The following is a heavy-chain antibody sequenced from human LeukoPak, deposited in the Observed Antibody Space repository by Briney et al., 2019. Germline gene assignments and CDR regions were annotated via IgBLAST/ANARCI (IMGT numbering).Heavy chain of an antibody. CDR3: TRGRIVGVSTWFDP. Sequence: ASVKVSCKASGYTFTGYYIHWVRQAPGQGLEWMGWINPNTGGSNYAQKFQGRVTMTRDTAISTVYMELSSLRSDDTAVYYCTRGRIVGVSTWFDPWGLGTLVTVSS. CDR1: GYTFTGYY. CDR2: INPNTGGS. J-gene: IGHJ5*02. V-gene: IGHV1-2*02. D-gene: IGHD1-26*01.